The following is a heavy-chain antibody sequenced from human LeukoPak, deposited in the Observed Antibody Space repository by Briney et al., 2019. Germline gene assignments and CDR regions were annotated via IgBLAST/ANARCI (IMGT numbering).Heavy chain of an antibody. CDR3: ARVIVRGGYYDSSGYYFDY. CDR2: IYYSGST. CDR1: GGSISSYY. J-gene: IGHJ4*02. Sequence: SETLSLTCTVSGGSISSYYWSWIRQPPGKGLEWSGYIYYSGSTNYNPSLKSRVTISVDTSKNQFSLKRSSVTAADTAVYYCARVIVRGGYYDSSGYYFDYWGQGTLVTVSS. V-gene: IGHV4-59*01. D-gene: IGHD3-22*01.